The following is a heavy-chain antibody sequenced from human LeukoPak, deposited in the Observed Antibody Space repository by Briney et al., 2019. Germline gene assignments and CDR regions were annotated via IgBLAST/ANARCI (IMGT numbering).Heavy chain of an antibody. CDR1: GYTFTTYG. J-gene: IGHJ5*02. D-gene: IGHD6-6*01. CDR2: ISAYNGNT. V-gene: IGHV1-18*01. CDR3: ARDLIAVRPGWFDP. Sequence: ASMKVSCKASGYTFTTYGISWVRQAPGQRLEWMGWISAYNGNTNYAQQFQDRVTMSTDTSMSTAYMELRSLRSDDTAVYYCARDLIAVRPGWFDPWGQGSLVTVSS.